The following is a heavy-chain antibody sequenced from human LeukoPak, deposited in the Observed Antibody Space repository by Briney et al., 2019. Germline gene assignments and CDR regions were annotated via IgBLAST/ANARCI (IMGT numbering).Heavy chain of an antibody. D-gene: IGHD2-8*01. CDR1: GYTFINHW. Sequence: WASVKVSCKASGYTFINHWMHWVRQAPGQGLEWMGIINPSGGSTSYAQKFQGRVTMTRDMSTSTVYMELSSLRSEDTAVYYRARGGYCTNGVCFNDAFDIWGQGTMVTVSS. CDR3: ARGGYCTNGVCFNDAFDI. CDR2: INPSGGST. J-gene: IGHJ3*02. V-gene: IGHV1-46*01.